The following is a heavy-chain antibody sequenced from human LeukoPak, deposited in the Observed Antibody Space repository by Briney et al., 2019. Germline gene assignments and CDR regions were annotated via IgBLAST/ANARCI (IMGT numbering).Heavy chain of an antibody. CDR2: IYTSGTT. CDR1: GDSFSTYY. V-gene: IGHV4-4*07. CDR3: ARETDYYGSGSHYMDV. D-gene: IGHD3-10*01. J-gene: IGHJ6*03. Sequence: SETLSLTCTVSGDSFSTYYWSWIRQPAGKGLEWTGHIYTSGTTNYNPSLTSRVTMSIDTSKNQFSLKLSSITAADTAVYYCARETDYYGSGSHYMDVWGKGTTVTIAS.